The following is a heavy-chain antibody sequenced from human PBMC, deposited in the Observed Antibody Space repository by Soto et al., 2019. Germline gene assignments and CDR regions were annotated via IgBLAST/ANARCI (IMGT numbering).Heavy chain of an antibody. CDR3: ARESLRSIAARPSAFYYYYGMDV. V-gene: IGHV1-18*01. D-gene: IGHD6-6*01. CDR1: GYTFTSYG. J-gene: IGHJ6*02. CDR2: ISAYNGNT. Sequence: ASVKVSCKASGYTFTSYGISWVRQAPGQGLEWMGWISAYNGNTNYAQKLQGRVTMTTDTSTSTAYMELRSLRSDDTAVYYCARESLRSIAARPSAFYYYYGMDVCGQGTTVIVSS.